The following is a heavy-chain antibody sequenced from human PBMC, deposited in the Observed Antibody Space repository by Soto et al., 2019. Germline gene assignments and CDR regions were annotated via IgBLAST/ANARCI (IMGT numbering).Heavy chain of an antibody. J-gene: IGHJ6*02. CDR2: IIPIFGTA. Sequence: SVKVSCKASGGTFSSYAISWVRQAPGQGLEWMGGIIPIFGTANYAQKFQGRVTITADESTSTAYMELSSLRSEDTAVYYCARDWGAALGLVGYYYRMDVWGQGTKVTVYS. CDR1: GGTFSSYA. CDR3: ARDWGAALGLVGYYYRMDV. D-gene: IGHD6-6*01. V-gene: IGHV1-69*13.